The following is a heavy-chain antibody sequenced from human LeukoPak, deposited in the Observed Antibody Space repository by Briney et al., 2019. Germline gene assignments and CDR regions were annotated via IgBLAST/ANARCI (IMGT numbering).Heavy chain of an antibody. J-gene: IGHJ4*02. CDR3: AKDTDYDSSGYSPY. D-gene: IGHD3-22*01. V-gene: IGHV3-33*06. CDR1: GFTFSSYG. CDR2: ICYDGSNK. Sequence: GGSLRLSCAASGFTFSSYGMNWGGQAPGKGVEGVAVICYDGSNKYYAESVKGRLIISRDNSKNTLYLQMNSLRAEDTAVYYCAKDTDYDSSGYSPYWGQGTLVTVSS.